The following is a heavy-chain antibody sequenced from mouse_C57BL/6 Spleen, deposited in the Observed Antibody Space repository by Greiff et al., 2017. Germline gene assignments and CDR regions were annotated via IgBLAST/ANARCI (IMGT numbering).Heavy chain of an antibody. D-gene: IGHD1-1*01. CDR3: ARRSYYYGSSRDYAMDY. CDR1: GFTFSSYT. Sequence: EVQRVESGGGLVKPGGSLKLSCAASGFTFSSYTMSWVRQTPEKRLEWVATISGGGGNTYYPDSVKGRFTISRDNAKNTLYLQMGSLRSEDTALYYCARRSYYYGSSRDYAMDYWGQGTSVTVSS. CDR2: ISGGGGNT. J-gene: IGHJ4*01. V-gene: IGHV5-9*01.